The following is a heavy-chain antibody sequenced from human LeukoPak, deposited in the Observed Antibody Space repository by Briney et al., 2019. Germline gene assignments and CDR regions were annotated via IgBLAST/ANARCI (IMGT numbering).Heavy chain of an antibody. CDR1: GGSISSYY. D-gene: IGHD2-2*01. V-gene: IGHV4-4*07. CDR3: AREGLSIVGVPAAIDI. Sequence: PSETLSLTCTVSGGSISSYYWSWIRQPPGKGLEWIGRIYISESTNYNPSLKSRVTMSVDTSKNQFSLKLRSVTAADTAVYYCAREGLSIVGVPAAIDIWGQGTMVTVSS. J-gene: IGHJ3*02. CDR2: IYISEST.